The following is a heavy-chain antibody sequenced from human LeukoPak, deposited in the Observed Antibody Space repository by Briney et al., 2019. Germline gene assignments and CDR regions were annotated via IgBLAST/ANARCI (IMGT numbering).Heavy chain of an antibody. J-gene: IGHJ3*02. V-gene: IGHV5-51*01. CDR2: IYPGDSET. CDR1: GYSFITYW. D-gene: IGHD6-13*01. Sequence: GESLKISCKGSGYSFITYWIGWVRQMPGKGLEWMGIIYPGDSETRYSPSFQGQVTISADKSISTAYLQWSSLKASDTAMYYCARLAGSSSQNDAFDIWGQGTMVTVSS. CDR3: ARLAGSSSQNDAFDI.